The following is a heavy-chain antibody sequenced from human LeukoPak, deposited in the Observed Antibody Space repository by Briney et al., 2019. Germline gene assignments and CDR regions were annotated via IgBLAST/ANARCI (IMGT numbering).Heavy chain of an antibody. J-gene: IGHJ4*02. V-gene: IGHV4-59*01. CDR1: GGSISSYY. CDR3: ARDSSGYDTLDY. D-gene: IGHD5-12*01. Sequence: SETLSVTCTVAGGSISSYYWSWLRQPSGKGLEWIGYIYYSGSTYYNPSLKSRVTISVDTSKNQFSLKLSSVTAADTAVYYCARDSSGYDTLDYWGQGTLVTVSS. CDR2: IYYSGST.